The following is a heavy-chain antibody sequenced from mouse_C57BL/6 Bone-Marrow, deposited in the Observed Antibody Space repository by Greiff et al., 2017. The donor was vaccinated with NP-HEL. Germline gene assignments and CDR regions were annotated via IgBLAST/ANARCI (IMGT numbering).Heavy chain of an antibody. CDR1: GYTFTDYE. J-gene: IGHJ2*01. Sequence: QVQLQQPGAELVRPGASVTLSCKASGYTFTDYEMHWVKQTPVHGLEWIGAIDPETGGTAYNQKFKGKAILTADKSSSTAYMELRSLTSEDSAVYYCTRERYGTLDYWGQGTTLTVSS. D-gene: IGHD2-10*02. V-gene: IGHV1-15*01. CDR3: TRERYGTLDY. CDR2: IDPETGGT.